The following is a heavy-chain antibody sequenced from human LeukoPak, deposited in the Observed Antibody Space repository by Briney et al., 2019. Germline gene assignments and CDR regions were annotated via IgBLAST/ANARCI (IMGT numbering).Heavy chain of an antibody. CDR3: ARTVGATEFDY. D-gene: IGHD1-26*01. CDR2: IYYSGST. CDR1: GGSLSSYY. J-gene: IGHJ4*02. V-gene: IGHV4-59*01. Sequence: SETLSLTCTVSGGSLSSYYWSWIRQPPGKGLEWIGYIYYSGSTNYNPSLKSRVTISVDTSKNQFSLKLSSVTAADTAVYYCARTVGATEFDYWGQGTLVTVSS.